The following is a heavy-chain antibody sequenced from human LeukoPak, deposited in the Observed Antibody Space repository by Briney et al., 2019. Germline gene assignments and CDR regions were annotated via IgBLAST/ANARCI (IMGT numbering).Heavy chain of an antibody. D-gene: IGHD3-10*01. CDR1: GFTFSSYA. CDR3: AKISVITMVRGVQY. Sequence: GGSLRLSCAASGFTFSSYAMSWVCQAPGKGLEWVSAISGSGGSTYYADSVKGRFTISRDNSKNTLYLQMNSLRAEDTAVYYCAKISVITMVRGVQYWGQGTLVTVSS. V-gene: IGHV3-23*01. J-gene: IGHJ4*02. CDR2: ISGSGGST.